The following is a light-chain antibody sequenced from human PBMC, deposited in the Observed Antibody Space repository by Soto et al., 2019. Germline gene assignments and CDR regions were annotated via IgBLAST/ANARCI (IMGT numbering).Light chain of an antibody. CDR1: QGISNF. CDR2: AAS. CDR3: QKYSSVIT. J-gene: IGKJ5*01. V-gene: IGKV1-27*01. Sequence: DIQMTQSPSSLSASVGDRVTITCRASQGISNFLAWYQQKPGKVPKLLISAASTLQSAVPSRFSGSGSGTDFTLTITSLQPEDVATYYCQKYSSVITFGQGTRLEI.